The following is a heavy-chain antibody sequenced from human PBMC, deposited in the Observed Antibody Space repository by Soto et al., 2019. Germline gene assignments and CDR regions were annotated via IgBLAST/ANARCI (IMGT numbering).Heavy chain of an antibody. J-gene: IGHJ4*02. CDR1: GGCFSGYY. CDR3: ARSSVRGWSY. Sequence: SETLSLTCAVYGGCFSGYYWTWIRQPPGKGLEWIGEITHSGSTNYNPSLKSRVTISVDTSKNQFSLNLNSVTAADTAVYYCARSSVRGWSYWGQGTLVTVSS. CDR2: ITHSGST. V-gene: IGHV4-34*01. D-gene: IGHD3-10*02.